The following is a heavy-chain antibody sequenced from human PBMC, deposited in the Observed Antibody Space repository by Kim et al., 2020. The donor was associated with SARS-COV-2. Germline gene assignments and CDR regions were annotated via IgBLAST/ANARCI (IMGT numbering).Heavy chain of an antibody. J-gene: IGHJ3*02. CDR1: GGSISSGDYY. CDR2: IYYSGST. CDR3: ARARVGHIVVVTAVDAFDI. V-gene: IGHV4-30-4*01. Sequence: SETLSLTCTVSGGSISSGDYYWSWIRQPPGKGLEWIGYIYYSGSTYYNPSLKSRVTISVDTSKNQFSLKLSSVTAADTAVYYCARARVGHIVVVTAVDAFDIWGQGTMVTVSS. D-gene: IGHD2-21*02.